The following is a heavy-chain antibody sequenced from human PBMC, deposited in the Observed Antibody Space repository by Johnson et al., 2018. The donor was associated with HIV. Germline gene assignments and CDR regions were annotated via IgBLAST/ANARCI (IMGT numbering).Heavy chain of an antibody. CDR1: GFTFSSYG. Sequence: QVQLVESGGGLVQPGGSLRLSCAASGFTFSSYGMHWVRQAPGKGLEWVSGSYSGGSTYYADSVKGRFTISRDNSKNTLYLQMNSLRAEDTAVYYCAKGGVTTLDAFDIWGQGTMVTVSS. J-gene: IGHJ3*02. D-gene: IGHD4-17*01. V-gene: IGHV3-NL1*01. CDR3: AKGGVTTLDAFDI. CDR2: SYSGGST.